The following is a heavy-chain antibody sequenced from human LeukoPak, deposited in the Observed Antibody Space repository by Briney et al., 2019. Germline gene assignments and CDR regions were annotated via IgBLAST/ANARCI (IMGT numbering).Heavy chain of an antibody. D-gene: IGHD6-19*01. J-gene: IGHJ6*03. V-gene: IGHV3-74*01. CDR1: GFTFSNYW. Sequence: PGGSLRLSCAASGFTFSNYWMHWVRQAPGKGLVWVSRINSDGSSTTYADSVKGRFTVSRDNAKNSLYLQMNSLRAEDTALYYCARMAGAGYYFYMDVWGKGTTVTVSS. CDR3: ARMAGAGYYFYMDV. CDR2: INSDGSST.